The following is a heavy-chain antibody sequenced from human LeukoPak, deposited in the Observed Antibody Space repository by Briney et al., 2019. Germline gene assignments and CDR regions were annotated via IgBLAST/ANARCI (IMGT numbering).Heavy chain of an antibody. J-gene: IGHJ4*02. D-gene: IGHD3-9*01. CDR3: ARSFYYDTLTGYYFFDY. CDR2: ISSSSTTI. V-gene: IGHV3-48*04. Sequence: GGSLRLSCVASGFTFSSYSINWVRQAPGKGLEWVSYISSSSTTIYYADSVKGRFTVTRDNAKNSLYLQMNSLRAEDTAVYYCARSFYYDTLTGYYFFDYWGQGTLVTVSS. CDR1: GFTFSSYS.